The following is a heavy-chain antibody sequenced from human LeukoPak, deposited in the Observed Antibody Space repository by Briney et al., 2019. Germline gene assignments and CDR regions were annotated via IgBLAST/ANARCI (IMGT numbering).Heavy chain of an antibody. CDR3: ARQGTPRYSYGPFDY. V-gene: IGHV4-59*08. CDR1: GGSISSYY. D-gene: IGHD5-18*01. J-gene: IGHJ4*02. CDR2: IYYSGST. Sequence: SETLSLTCTVSGGSISSYYWSWIRQPPGKGLEWIGYIYYSGSTNYNPSLKNRVTISVDTSKNQFSLKLSSVTAADTAVYYCARQGTPRYSYGPFDYWGQGTLVTVSS.